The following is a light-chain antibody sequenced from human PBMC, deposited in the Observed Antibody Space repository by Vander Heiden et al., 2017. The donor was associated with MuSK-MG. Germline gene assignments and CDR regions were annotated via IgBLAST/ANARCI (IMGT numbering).Light chain of an antibody. V-gene: IGKV1-39*01. CDR2: TAS. CDR1: QSISTY. Sequence: DIQMTQSRSSLSASVGDRVTITCRASQSISTYLNWYQQKPGKAPKLLIYTASSLQSGVPSRFSGSGSGTYFTLTISSLQPEDFATYYCQQSYSTPLTFGPGTTVDIK. CDR3: QQSYSTPLT. J-gene: IGKJ3*01.